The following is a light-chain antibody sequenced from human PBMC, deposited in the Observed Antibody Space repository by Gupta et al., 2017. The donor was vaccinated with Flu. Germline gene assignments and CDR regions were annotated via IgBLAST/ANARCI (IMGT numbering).Light chain of an antibody. J-gene: IGLJ1*01. CDR3: YAWEESLGGVCV. V-gene: IGLV1-47*01. CDR1: SSNIGSNN. Sequence: QSVLTQPPSESVTPGQRVTISCSGSSSNIGSNNVFWFQLLTGTSPKHLIYMNNTRPSGAPAGVYCSNSGTSAAVAISGLRSEDEADYYCYAWEESLGGVCVFGTGTKVTVL. CDR2: MNN.